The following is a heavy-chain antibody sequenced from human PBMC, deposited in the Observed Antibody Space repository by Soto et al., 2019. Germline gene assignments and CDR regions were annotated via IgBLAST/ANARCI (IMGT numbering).Heavy chain of an antibody. Sequence: GGSLRLTCAVSGFSVSNTYRSRVRQAPGKGLEWVTVIYRGIATHYTVSVKGRFTISRDNSKNTVYLQMNSLRTGDTAVYYCARDRSDSSRADSFDIWGQGTMVTVSS. D-gene: IGHD6-25*01. CDR2: IYRGIAT. V-gene: IGHV3-53*01. CDR3: ARDRSDSSRADSFDI. CDR1: GFSVSNTY. J-gene: IGHJ3*02.